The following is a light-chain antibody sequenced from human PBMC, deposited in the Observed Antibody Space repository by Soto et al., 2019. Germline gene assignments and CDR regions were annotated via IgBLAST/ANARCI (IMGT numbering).Light chain of an antibody. Sequence: SYELAQPPSVSVVPGQTARMSCGGNNIGSKTVHWYLQKPGQAPVLVVHDDRDRPSGIPERFSGSNSGNTATLTITRVEAGDEADYYCQVWDSSSDHYVFGTGTKVTVL. J-gene: IGLJ1*01. CDR2: DDR. CDR1: NIGSKT. CDR3: QVWDSSSDHYV. V-gene: IGLV3-21*02.